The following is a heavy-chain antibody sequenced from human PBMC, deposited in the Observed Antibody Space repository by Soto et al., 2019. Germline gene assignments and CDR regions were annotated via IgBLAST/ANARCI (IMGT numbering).Heavy chain of an antibody. Sequence: QVQLQESGPGLVNPSGTLSLTCVVSGASLSTSNWWSWVRQPPGKGLEWIGEIYHTGSASYSPSLKSRVSMSIDKSKNHFSLRLTDVTAADTAKYYCARGPRSGSYSVDGFDVWGQGTVVTVSS. CDR1: GASLSTSNW. CDR2: IYHTGSA. J-gene: IGHJ3*01. V-gene: IGHV4-4*02. D-gene: IGHD1-26*01. CDR3: ARGPRSGSYSVDGFDV.